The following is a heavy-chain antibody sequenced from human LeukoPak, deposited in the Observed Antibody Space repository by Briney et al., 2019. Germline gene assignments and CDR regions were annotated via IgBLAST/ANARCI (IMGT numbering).Heavy chain of an antibody. V-gene: IGHV3-11*01. Sequence: PGRSLRLSCVASGFSFIDYYMSWIRQAPGKVLEWISYIRKSGSTEYFADSVRGRVTISRDNDKNSLFLQMNNLRADDTAVYYCARSSRYWGGFFMDVWGTGTTVTISS. CDR2: IRKSGSTE. CDR1: GFSFIDYY. CDR3: ARSSRYWGGFFMDV. D-gene: IGHD3-3*01. J-gene: IGHJ6*03.